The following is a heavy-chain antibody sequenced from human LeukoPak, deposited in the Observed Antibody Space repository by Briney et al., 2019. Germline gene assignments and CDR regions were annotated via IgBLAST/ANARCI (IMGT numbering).Heavy chain of an antibody. CDR2: ISANTGKT. Sequence: VASVTVSCKASGYTFYTYGFCWVRQAPRHGLEWMGWISANTGKTDYAQKFQGRVTMTTDTSTSTAYMELRTLRPDDTAVYYCAKVAGDRMDYWGQGTLLTVSS. CDR1: GYTFYTYG. V-gene: IGHV1-18*01. D-gene: IGHD6-13*01. CDR3: AKVAGDRMDY. J-gene: IGHJ4*02.